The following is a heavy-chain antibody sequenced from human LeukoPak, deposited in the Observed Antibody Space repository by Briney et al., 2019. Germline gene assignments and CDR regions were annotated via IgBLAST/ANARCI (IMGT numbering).Heavy chain of an antibody. CDR1: GFTFSSYG. CDR2: IRYDGSEN. Sequence: GGSLRLSCAASGFTFSSYGMHWVRQAPGKGLEWVAFIRYDGSENYYADSVKGRFTISRDNSKKTLYLQMNSLRAEDTAVYYCAKDWVTTSYYFDYWGQGSLVTVSS. D-gene: IGHD4-17*01. J-gene: IGHJ4*02. V-gene: IGHV3-30*02. CDR3: AKDWVTTSYYFDY.